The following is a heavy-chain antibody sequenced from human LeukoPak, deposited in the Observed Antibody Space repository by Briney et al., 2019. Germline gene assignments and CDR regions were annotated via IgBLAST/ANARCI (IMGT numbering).Heavy chain of an antibody. V-gene: IGHV3-23*01. Sequence: PGGSLRLSCAASGFTFSTYAMSWVRQAPGKGLEWVSSISSRGDTTYYADFVKGRFTISRDNSKNTLYLQMNSLRAEDTAVYYCARDRGYSNPFDYWGQGTLVTVSS. CDR2: ISSRGDTT. J-gene: IGHJ4*02. CDR3: ARDRGYSNPFDY. D-gene: IGHD4-11*01. CDR1: GFTFSTYA.